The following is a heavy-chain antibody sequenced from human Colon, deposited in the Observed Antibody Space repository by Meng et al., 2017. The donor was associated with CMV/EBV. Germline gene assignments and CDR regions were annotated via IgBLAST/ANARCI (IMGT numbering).Heavy chain of an antibody. CDR1: GYTFTSYD. CDR2: MNPNSGNT. J-gene: IGHJ2*01. CDR3: ARAVTYYDFWSGSYWYFDL. D-gene: IGHD3-3*01. V-gene: IGHV1-8*03. Sequence: ASVKVSCKASGYTFTSYDINWVRQATGQGLEWMGWMNPNSGNTGYAQKFQGRVTITRNTSISTAYMELSSLRSEDTAVYYCARAVTYYDFWSGSYWYFDLWGRGTLVTVSS.